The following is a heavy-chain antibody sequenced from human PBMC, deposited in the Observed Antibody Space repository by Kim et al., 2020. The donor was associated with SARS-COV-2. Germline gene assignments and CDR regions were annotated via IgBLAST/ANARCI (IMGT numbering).Heavy chain of an antibody. CDR3: ASGNI. D-gene: IGHD1-1*01. Sequence: YDGSNKNDADSVKGRFTIPRDNSKNTLYLQMNSLRAEDTAVYYCASGNIWGQGTLVTVSS. V-gene: IGHV3-30*01. CDR2: YDGSNK. J-gene: IGHJ4*02.